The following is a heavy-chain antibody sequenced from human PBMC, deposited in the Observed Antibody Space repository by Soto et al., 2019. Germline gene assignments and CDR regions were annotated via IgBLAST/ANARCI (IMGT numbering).Heavy chain of an antibody. CDR1: GGSFSGYY. CDR2: IYYSGST. CDR3: ARQSMVRGVMGY. D-gene: IGHD3-10*01. V-gene: IGHV4-34*01. Sequence: SETLSLTCAVYGGSFSGYYWSSIRQPPGKGLEWIGSIYYSGSTYYNPSLKSRVTISVDTSKNQFSLKLSSVTAADTAVYYCARQSMVRGVMGYWGQGTLVTVSS. J-gene: IGHJ4*02.